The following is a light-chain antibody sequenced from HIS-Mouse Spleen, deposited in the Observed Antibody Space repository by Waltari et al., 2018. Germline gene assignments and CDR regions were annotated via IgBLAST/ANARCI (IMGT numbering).Light chain of an antibody. V-gene: IGKV4-1*01. CDR2: WAS. CDR3: QQYYSTPT. J-gene: IGKJ4*01. Sequence: DLVMTKSPASLAVSLGARATINCKSSQSVLYSSNNKNYLAWYQQKPGQPPKLLIYWASTRESGVPDRFSGSGSGTDFTLTISSLQAEDVAVYYCQQYYSTPTFGGGTKVEIK. CDR1: QSVLYSSNNKNY.